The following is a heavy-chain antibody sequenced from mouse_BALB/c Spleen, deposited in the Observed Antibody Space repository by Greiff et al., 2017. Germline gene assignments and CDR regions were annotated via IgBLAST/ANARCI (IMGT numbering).Heavy chain of an antibody. CDR3: ARGGDWYFDV. CDR1: GFTFSSFG. J-gene: IGHJ1*01. CDR2: ISSGSSTI. Sequence: EVMLVESGGGLVQPGGSRKLSCAASGFTFSSFGMHWVRQAPEKGLEWVAYISSGSSTIYYADTVKGRFTISRDNPKNTLFLQMTSLRSEDTAMYYCARGGDWYFDVWGAGTTVTVSS. V-gene: IGHV5-17*02.